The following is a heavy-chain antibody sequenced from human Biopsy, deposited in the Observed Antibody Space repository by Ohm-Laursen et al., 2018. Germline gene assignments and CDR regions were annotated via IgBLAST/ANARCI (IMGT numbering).Heavy chain of an antibody. Sequence: SVKVSCKASGGTFSNSAINWVRQAPGQGLEWMGGFIPMFNTGKDAQNFQGRVTMTRDTSTTTVYMELSSLRSEDTAVYYCARDRIGGRGDPPDHWGQGTLVTVSS. CDR3: ARDRIGGRGDPPDH. CDR1: GGTFSNSA. D-gene: IGHD3-10*01. V-gene: IGHV1-69*05. CDR2: FIPMFNTG. J-gene: IGHJ4*02.